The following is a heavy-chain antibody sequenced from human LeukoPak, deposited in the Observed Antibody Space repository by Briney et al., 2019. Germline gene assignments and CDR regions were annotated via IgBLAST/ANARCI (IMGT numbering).Heavy chain of an antibody. J-gene: IGHJ4*02. CDR1: GFTVSSNY. D-gene: IGHD2-15*01. CDR3: VRERAGSYYFDS. CDR2: IYSGGST. V-gene: IGHV3-53*01. Sequence: GGSLRLSCAASGFTVSSNYMNWVRQAPGEGLEWVSLIYSGGSTYYADSVKGRFTISRDNSKNTLYLQMNSLRAEGTAVYYCVRERAGSYYFDSWGQGTLVTVSS.